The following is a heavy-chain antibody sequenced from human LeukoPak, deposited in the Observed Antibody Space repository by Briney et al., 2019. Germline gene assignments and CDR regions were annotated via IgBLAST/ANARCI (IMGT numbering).Heavy chain of an antibody. Sequence: GGSLRLSCAASGFSFSRYNMNWVRQAPGKGLEWVSSISSSPSYIYYADSVKGRFTISRDTSKNTVSLQMNSLRAEDTAVYYCAGDKTTGGWYEFDYWGQGTLVTVSS. D-gene: IGHD6-19*01. CDR1: GFSFSRYN. J-gene: IGHJ4*02. CDR3: AGDKTTGGWYEFDY. CDR2: ISSSPSYI. V-gene: IGHV3-21*04.